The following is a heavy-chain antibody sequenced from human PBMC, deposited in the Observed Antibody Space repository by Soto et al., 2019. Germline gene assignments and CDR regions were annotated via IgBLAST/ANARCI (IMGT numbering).Heavy chain of an antibody. V-gene: IGHV3-7*05. Sequence: EVQLVESGGGLVQPGGSLRLSCAVSGFTFTTYWMTWVRQAPGKGLEWVANIKEDGTEKNYLDYVGGRFSISRDNAKNSLFLQMNSLRAEDSAIYYCARAGSENEYWGQGTLVTVSS. CDR3: ARAGSENEY. CDR1: GFTFTTYW. D-gene: IGHD3-10*01. CDR2: IKEDGTEK. J-gene: IGHJ4*02.